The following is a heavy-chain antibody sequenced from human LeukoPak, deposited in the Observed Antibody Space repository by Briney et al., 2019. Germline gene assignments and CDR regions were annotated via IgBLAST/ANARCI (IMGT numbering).Heavy chain of an antibody. V-gene: IGHV6-1*01. CDR2: TYYKSKWYN. J-gene: IGHJ4*02. CDR1: GDSVSSNSVT. CDR3: ARGDVYFDY. Sequence: SQTLSLTCAISGDSVSSNSVTWNWIRQSPSRGLEWLGRTYYKSKWYNNYAVSMKSRITIIPDTSKNQFSLQLSSVTPEDTALYYCARGDVYFDYWGQGTLVTVSS.